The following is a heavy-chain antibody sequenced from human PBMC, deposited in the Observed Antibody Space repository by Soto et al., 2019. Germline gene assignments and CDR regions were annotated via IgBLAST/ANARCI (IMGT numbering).Heavy chain of an antibody. CDR3: AIAHSYQHYDMDV. CDR1: GGTFNDYA. CDR2: IIPIFGAT. V-gene: IGHV1-69*13. D-gene: IGHD2-21*01. J-gene: IGHJ6*02. Sequence: SVKVSCKASGGTFNDYAFSWVRQAPGQGLEWMGGIIPIFGATNYAQLLQGRLTITADESTRTLYMELGSLRSDDTAVYYCAIAHSYQHYDMDVWGQGTTVTVSS.